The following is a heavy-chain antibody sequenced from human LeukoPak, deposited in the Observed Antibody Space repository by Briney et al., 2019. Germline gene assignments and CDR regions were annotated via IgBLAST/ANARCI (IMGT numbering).Heavy chain of an antibody. D-gene: IGHD3-9*01. J-gene: IGHJ6*02. CDR1: GGSISSYY. CDR3: ARGAYYDILTGSYGMDV. V-gene: IGHV4-59*01. CDR2: IYYSGST. Sequence: SETLSLTCTVSGGSISSYYWSWIRQPPGKGLEWIGYIYYSGSTNYNPSLKSRVTIPVDTSKNQFSLKLSSVTAADTAVYYCARGAYYDILTGSYGMDVWGQGTTVTVSS.